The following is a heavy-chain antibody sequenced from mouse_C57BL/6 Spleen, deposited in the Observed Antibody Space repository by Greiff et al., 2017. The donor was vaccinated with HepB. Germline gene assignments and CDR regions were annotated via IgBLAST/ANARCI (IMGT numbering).Heavy chain of an antibody. J-gene: IGHJ3*01. V-gene: IGHV1-18*01. D-gene: IGHD2-4*01. CDR3: ASIAARDYDYAWFAY. CDR2: INPNNGGT. CDR1: GYTFTDYN. Sequence: VQLQQSGPELVKPGASVKIPCKASGYTFTDYNMDWVKQSHGKSLEWIGDINPNNGGTIYNQKFKGKATLTVDKSSSTAYMELRSLTSEDTAVYYCASIAARDYDYAWFAYWGQGTLVTVSA.